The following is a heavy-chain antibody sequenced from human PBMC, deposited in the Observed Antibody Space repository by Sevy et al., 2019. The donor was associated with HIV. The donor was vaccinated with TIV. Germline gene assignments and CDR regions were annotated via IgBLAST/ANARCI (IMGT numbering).Heavy chain of an antibody. J-gene: IGHJ3*02. CDR1: GGSFSGYY. CDR2: INHSGST. V-gene: IGHV4-34*01. D-gene: IGHD2-2*01. CDR3: ARHCGSTSCSHAFDI. Sequence: SETLSLTCAVYGGSFSGYYWSWIRQPPGKGLEWIGEINHSGSTNYNPSLKSRVTISVDTSKNQFSLKLSSVTAADTAVDYCARHCGSTSCSHAFDIWGQGTMLTVSS.